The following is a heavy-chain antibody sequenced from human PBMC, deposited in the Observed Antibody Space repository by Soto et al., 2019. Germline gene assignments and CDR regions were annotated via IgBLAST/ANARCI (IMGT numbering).Heavy chain of an antibody. CDR1: GFIFSSYA. CDR3: AKAFVGATTYYYGMDV. J-gene: IGHJ6*02. D-gene: IGHD1-26*01. CDR2: ISGSGGST. Sequence: HPGGSLRLSCAASGFIFSSYAMSWVRQAPGKGLEWVSAISGSGGSTYYADSVKGRFTISRDNSKNTLSLQMNSLRTEDTAVFYCAKAFVGATTYYYGMDVWGQGTTVTVSS. V-gene: IGHV3-23*01.